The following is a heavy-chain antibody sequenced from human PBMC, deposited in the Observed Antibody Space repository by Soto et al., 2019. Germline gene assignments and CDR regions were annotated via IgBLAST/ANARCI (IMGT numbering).Heavy chain of an antibody. Sequence: QVQLVESGGGVVQPGRSLRLSCAASGFTFSSYAMHWVRQAPGKGLEWVAVISYDGSNKYYADSVKGRFTISRDNSKNPLYLQMNRLRAEDTAVYYCARDLRAVEYSYGYYFDYWGQGTLVTVSS. CDR2: ISYDGSNK. CDR1: GFTFSSYA. CDR3: ARDLRAVEYSYGYYFDY. D-gene: IGHD5-18*01. J-gene: IGHJ4*02. V-gene: IGHV3-30-3*01.